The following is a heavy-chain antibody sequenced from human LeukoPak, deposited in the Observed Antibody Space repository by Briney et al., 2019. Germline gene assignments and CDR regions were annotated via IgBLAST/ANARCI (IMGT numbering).Heavy chain of an antibody. CDR1: GFIFTSYA. CDR2: ISGSADST. J-gene: IGHJ6*02. Sequence: GGSLRLSCAASGFIFTSYAMTWVRQAPGKGLEWVSAISGSADSTYYADSVKGRFTISRDNSKNTLHLQMNSLRADDTAVYYCARGLRIPDVWGQGTTVTVSS. D-gene: IGHD3-10*01. V-gene: IGHV3-23*01. CDR3: ARGLRIPDV.